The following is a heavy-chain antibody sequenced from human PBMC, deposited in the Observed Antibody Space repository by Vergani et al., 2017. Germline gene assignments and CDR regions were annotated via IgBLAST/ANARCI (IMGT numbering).Heavy chain of an antibody. Sequence: EVQLVESGGGLVQPGGSLRLSCAASGFTFSSYWMHWVRQAPGKGLVWVSRINSEGSSTSYADAVKGRFTISRDNAKNTLYLHMNSLRAEDTALYYCALRSLACNFDYWGQGPLVTVSS. V-gene: IGHV3-74*01. D-gene: IGHD6-19*01. CDR1: GFTFSSYW. CDR3: ALRSLACNFDY. CDR2: INSEGSST. J-gene: IGHJ4*02.